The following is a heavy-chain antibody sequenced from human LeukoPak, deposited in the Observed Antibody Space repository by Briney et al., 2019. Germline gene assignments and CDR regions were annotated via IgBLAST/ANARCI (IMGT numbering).Heavy chain of an antibody. Sequence: GGSLRLSCAASGFTFSSYAMHWVRQAPGKGLEWVAVISYDGSNKYYADSVKGRFTISRDNSKNTLYLQMNSLRAEDTAVYYCAKEFATRSYYYMDVWGKGTTVTVSS. V-gene: IGHV3-30-3*01. J-gene: IGHJ6*03. CDR2: ISYDGSNK. CDR3: AKEFATRSYYYMDV. CDR1: GFTFSSYA. D-gene: IGHD3-10*01.